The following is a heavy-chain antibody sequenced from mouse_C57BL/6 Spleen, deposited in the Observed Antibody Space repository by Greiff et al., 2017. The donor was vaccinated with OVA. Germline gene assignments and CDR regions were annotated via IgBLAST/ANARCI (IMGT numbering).Heavy chain of an antibody. Sequence: QVQLQQPGAELVMPGASVKLSCKASGYTFTSYWMHWVKQRPGQGLEWIGELDPSDSYTNYNQKFKGKSTLTLDKYSSTASMQVRSLTSEDSAVYYSARVPDSAGTWFAYWGQGTLVTVCA. D-gene: IGHD3-2*02. V-gene: IGHV1-69*01. CDR2: LDPSDSYT. CDR3: ARVPDSAGTWFAY. CDR1: GYTFTSYW. J-gene: IGHJ3*01.